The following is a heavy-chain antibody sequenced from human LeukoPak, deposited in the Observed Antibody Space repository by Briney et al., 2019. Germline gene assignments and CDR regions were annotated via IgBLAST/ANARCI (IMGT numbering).Heavy chain of an antibody. Sequence: GGSLRLSCAASGFTFSTHLMHWVRQAPGKGLEWVAVIWYDGSNKYYADSVKGRFTISRDNSKNTLYLQMNSLRAEDTAVYYCARDSGSYLDYWGQGTLVTVSS. V-gene: IGHV3-33*08. D-gene: IGHD1-26*01. CDR1: GFTFSTHL. CDR3: ARDSGSYLDY. J-gene: IGHJ4*02. CDR2: IWYDGSNK.